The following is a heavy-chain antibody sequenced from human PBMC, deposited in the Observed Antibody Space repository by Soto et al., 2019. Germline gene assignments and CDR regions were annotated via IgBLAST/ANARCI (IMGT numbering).Heavy chain of an antibody. D-gene: IGHD2-15*01. CDR2: IYYSGST. Sequence: QLQLQESGPGLVKPSETLSLTCTVSGGSISSSSYYWGWIRQPPGKGLEWIGSIYYSGSTYYNPSLNSRVTLSVDTSKNQFPLKLSYVTAADTAVYYCARHTPAISISDHWGQGTLVTVSS. V-gene: IGHV4-39*01. CDR1: GGSISSSSYY. J-gene: IGHJ4*02. CDR3: ARHTPAISISDH.